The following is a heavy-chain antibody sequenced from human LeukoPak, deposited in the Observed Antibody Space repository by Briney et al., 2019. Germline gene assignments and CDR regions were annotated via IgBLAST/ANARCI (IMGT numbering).Heavy chain of an antibody. CDR1: GFTFSSYW. CDR2: INSDGSST. J-gene: IGHJ4*02. D-gene: IGHD3-22*01. Sequence: TGGSLRLSCAASGFTFSSYWMHWVRQAPGKGLVWVPRINSDGSSTSYADSVKGRFTISRDNAKNTLYLQMNSLRAEDTAVYYCAARRRGYYYDSSGYYRDYWGQGTLVTVSS. V-gene: IGHV3-74*01. CDR3: AARRRGYYYDSSGYYRDY.